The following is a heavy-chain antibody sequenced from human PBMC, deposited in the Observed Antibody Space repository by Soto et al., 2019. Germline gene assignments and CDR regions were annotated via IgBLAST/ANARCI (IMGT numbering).Heavy chain of an antibody. CDR3: ARDYYYGSGSYSLYYFDY. Sequence: ASVKVSCKASGYTFTSYGISWVRQAPGQGLEWMGWISAYNGNTNYAQKLQGRVTMTTDTSTSTAYMELRSLRSDDTAVYYCARDYYYGSGSYSLYYFDYWGQGTLVTVSS. CDR2: ISAYNGNT. V-gene: IGHV1-18*01. CDR1: GYTFTSYG. D-gene: IGHD3-10*01. J-gene: IGHJ4*02.